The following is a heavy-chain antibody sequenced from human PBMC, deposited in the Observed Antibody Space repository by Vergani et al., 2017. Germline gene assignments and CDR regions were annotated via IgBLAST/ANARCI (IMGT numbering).Heavy chain of an antibody. D-gene: IGHD2-15*01. V-gene: IGHV3-15*01. J-gene: IGHJ4*02. CDR1: GFTFSNAW. CDR2: IKGKTDAGTR. Sequence: EVQLVESGGGLVKPGGSLRLSCAASGFTFSNAWMSWVRQAPGKGLEWVGRIKGKTDAGTRNFAAPVKGRFSISRDDSKTTVYLQMNSLRTEDTAVYFCTASTGRSDFDYWGEGSLVTVSS. CDR3: TASTGRSDFDY.